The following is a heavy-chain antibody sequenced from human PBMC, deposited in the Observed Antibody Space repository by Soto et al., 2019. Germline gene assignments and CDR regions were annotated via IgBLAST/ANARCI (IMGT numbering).Heavy chain of an antibody. CDR3: ARGGHVVVVTAALDY. D-gene: IGHD2-21*02. V-gene: IGHV1-46*01. CDR1: GDTFTDYY. CDR2: VNPSGGHT. J-gene: IGHJ4*02. Sequence: QVQLVQSGAEVKKPGASVKVSCKVSGDTFTDYYIHWVRQAPEQWLYWMGTVNPSGGHTTYAQHFLGRMTMTRDTSTSTLYMELPSLTSEDTAVYYCARGGHVVVVTAALDYWGQGTLVTVSS.